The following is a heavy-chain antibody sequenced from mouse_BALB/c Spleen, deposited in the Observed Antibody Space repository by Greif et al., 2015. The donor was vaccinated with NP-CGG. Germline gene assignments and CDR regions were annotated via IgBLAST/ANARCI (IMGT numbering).Heavy chain of an antibody. CDR3: ARGAVDY. V-gene: IGHV1S127*01. CDR2: IDPSNSET. CDR1: GHTFTSYR. Sequence: QVQLQQSGPELVRPGASVKKSCKSSGHTFTSYRMHWVKLSPGQGSEWIGMIDPSNSETRLNQKSTDKATLIVDKSFNTASMQHNSLTCEDSAVYYCARGAVDYWGQGTTLTVSS. J-gene: IGHJ2*01.